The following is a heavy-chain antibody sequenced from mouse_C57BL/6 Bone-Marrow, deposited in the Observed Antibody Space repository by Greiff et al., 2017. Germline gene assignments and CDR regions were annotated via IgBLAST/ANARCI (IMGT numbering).Heavy chain of an antibody. CDR3: ARSPLYHYSSRYDMDY. Sequence: EVQGVESGGGLVKPGGSLKLSCAASGSTFSSYAMSWVRQTPEKRLEWVATISDGGSYTYYTDNVKGRFTMSRDNSKNNVYLQLSHLKSEDTAMYYCARSPLYHYSSRYDMDYWGQGTSVTVSS. D-gene: IGHD2-5*01. CDR1: GSTFSSYA. J-gene: IGHJ4*01. CDR2: ISDGGSYT. V-gene: IGHV5-4*01.